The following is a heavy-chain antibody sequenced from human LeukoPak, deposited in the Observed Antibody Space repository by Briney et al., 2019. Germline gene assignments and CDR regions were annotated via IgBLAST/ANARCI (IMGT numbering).Heavy chain of an antibody. Sequence: GGSLRLSCAASGFTFSSYAMSWVRQAPGKGLEWVSAISGSGGSTYYADSVKGRFTISRDNSKNTLYLQMNSLRAEDTAVYYCAKDLGTTKYYDFWSGYPPLDYWGQGTLVTVSS. CDR3: AKDLGTTKYYDFWSGYPPLDY. D-gene: IGHD3-3*01. J-gene: IGHJ4*02. CDR2: ISGSGGST. V-gene: IGHV3-23*01. CDR1: GFTFSSYA.